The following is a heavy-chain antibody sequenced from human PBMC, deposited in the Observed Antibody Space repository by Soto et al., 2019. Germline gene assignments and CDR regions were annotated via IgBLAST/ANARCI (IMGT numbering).Heavy chain of an antibody. D-gene: IGHD3-22*01. V-gene: IGHV3-30*18. CDR3: AKESVVVVKFDAFDI. Sequence: GGSLRLSCAASGFTFSSYGMHWVRQAPCKGLEWVAVISYDGSNKYYADSVKGRFTISRDNSKNTLYLQMNSLRAEDTAVYYCAKESVVVVKFDAFDIWGQGTMVTVSS. CDR2: ISYDGSNK. CDR1: GFTFSSYG. J-gene: IGHJ3*02.